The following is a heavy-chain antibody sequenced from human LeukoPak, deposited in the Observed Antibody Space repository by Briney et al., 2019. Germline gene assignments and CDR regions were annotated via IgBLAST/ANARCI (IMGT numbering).Heavy chain of an antibody. CDR3: ARKGELERRRSWDY. J-gene: IGHJ4*02. CDR2: IKQDGREK. CDR1: GFTFSNYW. Sequence: GGSLRLSCAASGFTFSNYWMGWVRQVPGKGLEWVANIKQDGREKYYVDSVEGRFTISRDNAKNSLFLQMNSLRAEDTAVYYCARKGELERRRSWDYWGQGTLVTVSS. D-gene: IGHD1-1*01. V-gene: IGHV3-7*03.